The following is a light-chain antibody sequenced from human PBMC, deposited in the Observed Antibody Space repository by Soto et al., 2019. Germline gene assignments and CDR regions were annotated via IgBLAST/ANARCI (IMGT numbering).Light chain of an antibody. J-gene: IGKJ4*01. V-gene: IGKV3-11*01. Sequence: EIVLTQSPATLSLSPGERATLSCRAPQSVSTFLAWYQQKPGQAPRPLIYDASKRATGIPTRFSGSGSGTDFTLTISSLEPEDFAVYYCQQRINWPLTFGGGTKVEIK. CDR3: QQRINWPLT. CDR2: DAS. CDR1: QSVSTF.